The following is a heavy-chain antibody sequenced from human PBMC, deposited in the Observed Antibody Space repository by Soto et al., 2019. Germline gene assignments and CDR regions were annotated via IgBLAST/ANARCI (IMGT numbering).Heavy chain of an antibody. CDR1: GDSVSSNSAA. J-gene: IGHJ5*02. CDR2: TYYRSKWYS. Sequence: PSQTLSLTCAISGDSVSSNSAAWNWIRQSPSRGLEWLGRTYYRSKWYSDYAVSVKSRITINPDTSKNQFSLQLNSVTPEDTAVYYCARDPLGSSGWYGDWFDPWGQGTLVTVSS. CDR3: ARDPLGSSGWYGDWFDP. D-gene: IGHD6-19*01. V-gene: IGHV6-1*01.